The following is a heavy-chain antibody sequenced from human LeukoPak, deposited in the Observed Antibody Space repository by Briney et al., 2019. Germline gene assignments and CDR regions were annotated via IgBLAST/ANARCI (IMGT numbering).Heavy chain of an antibody. CDR1: VFSFSSYC. J-gene: IGHJ4*02. V-gene: IGHV3-30*03. D-gene: IGHD3-10*01. CDR2: ISYDGSNK. Sequence: GGSLRLSCAASVFSFSSYCIHWVRQAPCKGLEWVAVISYDGSNKYYADSVKGRFTISRDNSKKTVYLQMDSLRIEDTAVYYCATRGGPSTFGELLVALDYWGQGTLVTVSS. CDR3: ATRGGPSTFGELLVALDY.